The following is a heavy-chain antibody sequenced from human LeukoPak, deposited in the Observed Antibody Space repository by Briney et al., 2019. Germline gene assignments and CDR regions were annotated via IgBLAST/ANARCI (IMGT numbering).Heavy chain of an antibody. CDR1: GNSFTNYW. CDR3: ASRGGSTYGFEDAFDI. J-gene: IGHJ3*02. CDR2: IYPGDSDT. Sequence: GESLKISCKGSGNSFTNYWIGWVRQMPGKGLEWMGIIYPGDSDTRYSPSFQGQVTISADRSINTAYLQWSSLEASDTAMYYCASRGGSTYGFEDAFDIWGQGTMVTVSS. V-gene: IGHV5-51*01. D-gene: IGHD5-12*01.